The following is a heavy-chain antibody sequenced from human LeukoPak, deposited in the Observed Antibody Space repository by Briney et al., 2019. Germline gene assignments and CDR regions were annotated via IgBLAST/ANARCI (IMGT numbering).Heavy chain of an antibody. V-gene: IGHV1-46*01. Sequence: ASVKVSCKASGYTFTSYYIHWVRQAPGQGLEWMGIINPSGGSTTYAQKFQGRVTMTRDTSTSTAYMELSSLRSEDTAVYYCARDPPNSNRMDVWGKGTTVTVSS. D-gene: IGHD4-11*01. CDR2: INPSGGST. CDR1: GYTFTSYY. CDR3: ARDPPNSNRMDV. J-gene: IGHJ6*03.